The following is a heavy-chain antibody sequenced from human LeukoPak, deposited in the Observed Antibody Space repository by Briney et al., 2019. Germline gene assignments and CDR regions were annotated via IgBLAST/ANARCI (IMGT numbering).Heavy chain of an antibody. Sequence: SETLSLTCTVSGGSISSSSYYWSWIRQPPGKGLEWIGEINHSGSTNYNPSLKSRVTISVDTSKNQFSLKLSSVTAADTAVYYCARGLEKAAWGKGTTVTVSS. CDR3: ARGLEKAA. V-gene: IGHV4-39*07. CDR2: INHSGST. CDR1: GGSISSSSYY. J-gene: IGHJ6*04.